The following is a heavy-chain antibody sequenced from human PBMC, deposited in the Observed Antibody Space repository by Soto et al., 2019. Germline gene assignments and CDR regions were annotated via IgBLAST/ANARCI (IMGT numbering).Heavy chain of an antibody. Sequence: EVQLLQSGGGLVQPGGSLRLSCAASGFTFSSYAMSWVRQAPGKGLEWVSATSGSGGSTYYADSVKGRFTISRDNSKNTLYLQMNSLRAEDAAVYYCAKLPSLPGHCSSTSCQYFDYWGQGTLVTVSS. CDR3: AKLPSLPGHCSSTSCQYFDY. J-gene: IGHJ4*02. D-gene: IGHD2-2*01. CDR2: TSGSGGST. CDR1: GFTFSSYA. V-gene: IGHV3-23*01.